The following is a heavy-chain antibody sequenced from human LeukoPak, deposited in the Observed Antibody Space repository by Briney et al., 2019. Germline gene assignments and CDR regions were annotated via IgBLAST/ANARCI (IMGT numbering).Heavy chain of an antibody. Sequence: SPTLSPTCTVSGGSISRGGYYWSWIRQHPGKGLEWFGYIYYSGSTYYNPSPKSPFTISVDTSKNQFSLKLSSVSAADTAVYYCARIPNQSKYSIGNYWGQGTLVTVSS. CDR3: ARIPNQSKYSIGNY. CDR1: GGSISRGGYY. V-gene: IGHV4-31*01. J-gene: IGHJ4*02. D-gene: IGHD1-14*01. CDR2: IYYSGST.